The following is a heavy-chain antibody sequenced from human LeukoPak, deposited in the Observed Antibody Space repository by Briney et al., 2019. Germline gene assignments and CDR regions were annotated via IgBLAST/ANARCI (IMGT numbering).Heavy chain of an antibody. V-gene: IGHV5-51*01. CDR3: AKVGTASFDY. Sequence: GESLKISCKGSGYSFTSYWIGWVRQMPGKGLEWMGIVYPGDFATRYSPSFQGQVTISAGKSISTAYLQWSSLKASDTAMYYCAKVGTASFDYWGQGTLVTVSS. J-gene: IGHJ4*02. CDR2: VYPGDFAT. D-gene: IGHD1-7*01. CDR1: GYSFTSYW.